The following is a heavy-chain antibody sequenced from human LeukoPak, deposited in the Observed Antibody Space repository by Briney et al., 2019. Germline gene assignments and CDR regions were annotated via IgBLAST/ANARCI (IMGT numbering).Heavy chain of an antibody. J-gene: IGHJ4*02. D-gene: IGHD6-13*01. CDR1: GGSISSYY. Sequence: SETLSLTCAVSGGSISSYYWSWIRQPPGKGLEWLGDIYYTGTTKYNPSLKSRVTISVDTSKNQFSLKLRSVTAADTAVYYCAREEGIAAAGALEYWGQGILVTVSS. CDR2: IYYTGTT. CDR3: AREEGIAAAGALEY. V-gene: IGHV4-59*01.